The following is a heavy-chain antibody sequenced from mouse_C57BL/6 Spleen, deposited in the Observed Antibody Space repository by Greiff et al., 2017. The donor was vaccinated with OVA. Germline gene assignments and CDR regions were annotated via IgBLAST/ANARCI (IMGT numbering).Heavy chain of an antibody. D-gene: IGHD4-1*01. CDR3: ARSELGREGFAY. V-gene: IGHV1-82*01. Sequence: QVQLKQSGPELVKPGASVKISCKASGYAFSSSWMNWVKQRPGKGLEWIGRIYPGDGDTNYNGKFKGKATLTADKSSSTAYMQLSSLTSKDSAVYFCARSELGREGFAYWGQGTLVTVSA. CDR1: GYAFSSSW. CDR2: IYPGDGDT. J-gene: IGHJ3*01.